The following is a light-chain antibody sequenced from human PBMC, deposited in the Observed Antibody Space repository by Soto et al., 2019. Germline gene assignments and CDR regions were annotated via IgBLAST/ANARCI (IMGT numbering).Light chain of an antibody. Sequence: QSVLTQPASVSGSPGQSITISCTGTSSDIGAYNYVSWYQQYPGKAPTLMIYDVTNRPSGVSDRFSGSKSGNTASLTISGLQAEDEADYYCSSYRSGTTPVVFGGGTKVTVL. J-gene: IGLJ2*01. CDR1: SSDIGAYNY. CDR3: SSYRSGTTPVV. V-gene: IGLV2-14*01. CDR2: DVT.